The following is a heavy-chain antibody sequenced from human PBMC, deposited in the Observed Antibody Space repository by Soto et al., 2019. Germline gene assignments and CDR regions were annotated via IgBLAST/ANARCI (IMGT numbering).Heavy chain of an antibody. V-gene: IGHV4-59*01. CDR2: IYYTGSN. J-gene: IGHJ6*03. CDR1: GGSISSYY. Sequence: QVQLQESGPGLVKPSETLSLTCTVSGGSISSYYWSWIRQPPGKGLEGIGYIYYTGSNNYNPSLKSRVTISVDTSKNQFSLQLSSVTAADTAVYYCARGKDPIYYYYYMDVWGKGTTVTVSS. CDR3: ARGKDPIYYYYYMDV.